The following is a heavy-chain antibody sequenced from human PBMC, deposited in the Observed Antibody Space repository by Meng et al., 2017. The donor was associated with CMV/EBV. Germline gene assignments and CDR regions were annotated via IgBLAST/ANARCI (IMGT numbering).Heavy chain of an antibody. D-gene: IGHD6-19*01. CDR2: IYSGGSST. Sequence: GGSLRLSCAASGFTFSSYAMSWVRQAPGKGLEWVSVIYSGGSSTYYADSVKGRFTISRDNSKNTLYLQMNSLRAEDTAVYYCAKDQVDSSGWLTTFDYWGQGTLVTVSS. V-gene: IGHV3-23*03. CDR3: AKDQVDSSGWLTTFDY. J-gene: IGHJ4*02. CDR1: GFTFSSYA.